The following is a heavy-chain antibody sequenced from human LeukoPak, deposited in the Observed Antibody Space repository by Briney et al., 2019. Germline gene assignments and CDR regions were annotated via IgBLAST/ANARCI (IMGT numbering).Heavy chain of an antibody. CDR2: IYYSGST. Sequence: SETLSLTCTVAGGSISSSSYYWGWIRQPPGKGREWIGSIYYSGSTYYNPSLKSRVTISVDTSKNQFSRKLSSVTAADTAVYYCARDRGGYTYSHDYWGQGTLVTVSS. CDR1: GGSISSSSYY. V-gene: IGHV4-39*02. CDR3: ARDRGGYTYSHDY. J-gene: IGHJ4*02. D-gene: IGHD5-18*01.